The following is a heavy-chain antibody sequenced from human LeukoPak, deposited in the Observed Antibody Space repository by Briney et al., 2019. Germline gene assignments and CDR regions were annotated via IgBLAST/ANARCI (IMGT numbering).Heavy chain of an antibody. CDR2: IKQDGREK. Sequence: GGSLRLSCAASGFTFSSYWMIWLRQAPGKGLEWVANIKQDGREKYYVDSVKGRFTISRDNAKNSLYLQMSSLRAEDTAVYYCARDLYRIVVVPHYFDYWGQGTLVTVSS. D-gene: IGHD3-22*01. CDR1: GFTFSSYW. CDR3: ARDLYRIVVVPHYFDY. J-gene: IGHJ4*02. V-gene: IGHV3-7*01.